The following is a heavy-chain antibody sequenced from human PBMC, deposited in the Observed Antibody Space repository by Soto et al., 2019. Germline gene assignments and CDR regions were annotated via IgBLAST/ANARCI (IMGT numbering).Heavy chain of an antibody. CDR1: GFTFSSYA. Sequence: EVQLLESGGGLVQPGGSLRLSCTASGFTFSSYAMSWVRQAPGKGLEWVSAISGSGGSTYYADSVQGRFTISRDNSKNTLYLQMNSLRAEDTAVYYCAKTKWCMLFVCDCYGMDVWGQGTTVTVSS. CDR3: AKTKWCMLFVCDCYGMDV. CDR2: ISGSGGST. J-gene: IGHJ6*02. D-gene: IGHD2-8*01. V-gene: IGHV3-23*01.